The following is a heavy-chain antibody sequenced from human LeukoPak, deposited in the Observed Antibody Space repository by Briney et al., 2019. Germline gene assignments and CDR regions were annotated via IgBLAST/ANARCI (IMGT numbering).Heavy chain of an antibody. CDR2: MNHSGST. D-gene: IGHD5-12*01. CDR3: ASGERGYSGYGREYYFDY. J-gene: IGHJ4*02. CDR1: GGSFSGYY. Sequence: PSETLSLTCAVYGGSFSGYYWAWIRQPPGKGLEWIGEMNHSGSTNYNPSLKSRVTMSVDTSKNQFSLKLSSVTAADTAVYYCASGERGYSGYGREYYFDYWGQGTLVTVSS. V-gene: IGHV4-34*01.